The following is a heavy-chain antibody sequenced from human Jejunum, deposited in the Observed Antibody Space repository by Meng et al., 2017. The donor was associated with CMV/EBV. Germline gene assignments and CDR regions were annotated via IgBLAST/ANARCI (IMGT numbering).Heavy chain of an antibody. D-gene: IGHD3-10*01. CDR1: GISFSNSG. Sequence: LVRSGGGVVQAGGSLRQSCVTSGISFSNSGMHWVRQAPGKGLEWVVFIRNDGSEIYYVDSVKGLFTISRDNSKNTVYLQMNSLRVEDTGVYYCVKDKGRTALDYWGQGSLVTVSS. J-gene: IGHJ4*02. V-gene: IGHV3-30*02. CDR3: VKDKGRTALDY. CDR2: IRNDGSEI.